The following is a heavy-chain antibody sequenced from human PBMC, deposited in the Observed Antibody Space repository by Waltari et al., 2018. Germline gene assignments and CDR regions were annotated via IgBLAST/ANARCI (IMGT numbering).Heavy chain of an antibody. D-gene: IGHD3-22*01. CDR3: ATTNYYDSSGYYPNFYFDY. J-gene: IGHJ4*02. CDR2: IYYSGST. Sequence: QLQLQESGPGLVKPSETLSLTCTVSGGSISSSSYYWGWIRQPPGKGLEWIGSIYYSGSTYYNPSLKSRVTISVDTSKNQFSLKLSSVTAADTAVYYCATTNYYDSSGYYPNFYFDYWGQGTLVTVSS. V-gene: IGHV4-39*01. CDR1: GGSISSSSYY.